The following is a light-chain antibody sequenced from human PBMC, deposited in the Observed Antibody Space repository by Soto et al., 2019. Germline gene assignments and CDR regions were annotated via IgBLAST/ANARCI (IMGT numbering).Light chain of an antibody. J-gene: IGLJ1*01. CDR2: DVS. CDR3: SSYTSSSTLHV. Sequence: QSVLTQPASVSGSPGQSITISCPGTSSDVGGYNYVSWYQQHPGKAPKLMIYDVSNRPSGVSNRFSGSKSGNTASLTISGLQAEDXADYYCSSYTSSSTLHVFGTGTKVTVL. CDR1: SSDVGGYNY. V-gene: IGLV2-14*01.